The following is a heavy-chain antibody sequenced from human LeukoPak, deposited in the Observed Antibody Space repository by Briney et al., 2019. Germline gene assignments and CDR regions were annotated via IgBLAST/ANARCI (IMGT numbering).Heavy chain of an antibody. D-gene: IGHD3-3*01. V-gene: IGHV3-21*04. J-gene: IGHJ4*02. CDR3: ARGHDFWSGYYFDY. Sequence: GGSLRLSGAASGFTFSSYSMNWVRQAPGKGLEWVSSISSSSSYIYYADSVKGRFTISRDNAKNSLYLQMNSLRAEDTAVYYCARGHDFWSGYYFDYWGQGTLVTVSS. CDR2: ISSSSSYI. CDR1: GFTFSSYS.